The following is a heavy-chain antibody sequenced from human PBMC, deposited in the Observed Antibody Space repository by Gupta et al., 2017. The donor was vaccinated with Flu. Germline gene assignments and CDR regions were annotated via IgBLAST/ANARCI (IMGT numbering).Heavy chain of an antibody. CDR2: ISWNSGSI. J-gene: IGHJ4*02. D-gene: IGHD3-22*01. CDR1: GFTFDAYA. Sequence: EVQLVESGGGLVQPGRSLRLSCAASGFTFDAYAIHWVRQAPGKGLEWVSGISWNSGSIGYADSVKGRFTISRDNAKNSLYLQMNSLRAEDTALYYCARGTYYYDSSGVFWNYWGQGTLVTVSS. CDR3: ARGTYYYDSSGVFWNY. V-gene: IGHV3-9*01.